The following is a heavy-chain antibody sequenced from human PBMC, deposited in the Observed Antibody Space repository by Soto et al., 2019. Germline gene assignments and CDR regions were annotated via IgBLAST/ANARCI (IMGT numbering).Heavy chain of an antibody. J-gene: IGHJ6*02. CDR1: GGSISSRRDY. Sequence: PXASLSLTCTVSGGSISSRRDYWGCIRQPPGKGLEWIGSIYYSGSTYYNPSLKSRVTISVDTSKNQFSLKLSSVTAADTAVYYCARTGHDYNTYYYYYGMDVWGQGTTVTVS. V-gene: IGHV4-39*01. CDR3: ARTGHDYNTYYYYYGMDV. D-gene: IGHD4-4*01. CDR2: IYYSGST.